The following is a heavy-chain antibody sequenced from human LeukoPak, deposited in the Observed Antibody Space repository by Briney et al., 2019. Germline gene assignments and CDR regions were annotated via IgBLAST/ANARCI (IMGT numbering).Heavy chain of an antibody. CDR2: ISGSGGST. V-gene: IGHV3-23*01. Sequence: GGSLRLSCAASGFTFSSYAMSWVRQAPGKGLEWVSAISGSGGSTYYADSVKGRFTISRDSSKNTLYLQMNSLRAEDTAVYYCAKAKAPYYDFWSGYNIDYWGQGTLVTVSS. CDR3: AKAKAPYYDFWSGYNIDY. D-gene: IGHD3-3*01. J-gene: IGHJ4*02. CDR1: GFTFSSYA.